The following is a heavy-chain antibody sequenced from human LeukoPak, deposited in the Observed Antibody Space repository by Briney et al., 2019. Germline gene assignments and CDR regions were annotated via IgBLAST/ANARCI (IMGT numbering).Heavy chain of an antibody. V-gene: IGHV4-4*08. J-gene: IGHJ5*02. CDR2: IYTSGST. CDR3: ARHLEGWWFDP. CDR1: GGSLSSYY. D-gene: IGHD3-3*01. Sequence: SETLSLTCTVSGGSLSSYYWNWIRQPPGKGLEWIGYIYTSGSTNYNPSVMSRVTMSVDTSKNQFSLKLSSVTAADTAVYYCARHLEGWWFDPWGQGTLVTVS.